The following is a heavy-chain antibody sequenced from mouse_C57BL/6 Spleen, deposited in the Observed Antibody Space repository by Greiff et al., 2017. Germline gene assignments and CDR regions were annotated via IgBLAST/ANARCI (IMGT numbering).Heavy chain of an antibody. Sequence: QVQLQQPGAELVMPGASVKLSCKASGYTFTSYWMHWVKQRPGQGLEWIGEIDPSDSYTNYNQKFKGKSTLTVDKSSSTAYMQLSSLTSEDSAVYDCARKDGYYAMDDWGQGTSVTVSS. D-gene: IGHD2-3*01. CDR3: ARKDGYYAMDD. CDR1: GYTFTSYW. J-gene: IGHJ4*01. CDR2: IDPSDSYT. V-gene: IGHV1-69*01.